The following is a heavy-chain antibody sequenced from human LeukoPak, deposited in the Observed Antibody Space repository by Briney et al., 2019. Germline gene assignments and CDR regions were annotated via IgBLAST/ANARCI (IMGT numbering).Heavy chain of an antibody. Sequence: SETLSLTCTVSGGSISSRPYYWGWVRQPPGKGLEWIGSISYSGSIHYNPSLKSRVTISVDTSKKHFALRLSSVTAADTAVYYCASEGSGSYRWFDPWGQGILVTVSS. J-gene: IGHJ5*02. CDR3: ASEGSGSYRWFDP. D-gene: IGHD3-10*01. V-gene: IGHV4-39*01. CDR2: ISYSGSI. CDR1: GGSISSRPYY.